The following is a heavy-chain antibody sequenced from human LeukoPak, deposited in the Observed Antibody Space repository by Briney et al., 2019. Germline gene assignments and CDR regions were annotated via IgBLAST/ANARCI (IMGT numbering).Heavy chain of an antibody. CDR3: ARGPGGWSASDY. CDR2: INRDGSP. D-gene: IGHD6-19*01. V-gene: IGHV3-74*01. CDR1: GFTFSSYL. Sequence: PGGSLRLSCAASGFTFSSYLMHWVRQAPGKGLVWVSRINRDGSPTYADSVRGRFTISRDNAKNTLYLQMNSLRAEDTALYYCARGPGGWSASDYWGQGTLVTVSP. J-gene: IGHJ4*02.